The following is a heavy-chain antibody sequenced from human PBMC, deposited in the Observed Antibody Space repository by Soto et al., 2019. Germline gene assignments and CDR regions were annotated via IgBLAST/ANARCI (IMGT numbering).Heavy chain of an antibody. CDR1: GLTVSTNY. V-gene: IGHV3-53*01. D-gene: IGHD2-2*01. CDR2: IYRGGNT. J-gene: IGHJ4*02. CDR3: ASVGYCSTTTCPPA. Sequence: GGSLRLSCAASGLTVSTNYMTWVRQAPGKGLEWVSVIYRGGNTYHADSVQGRFSISRDNSKNTVDLQMNNLRAKDTAMYYCASVGYCSTTTCPPAWGEGTLVTVSS.